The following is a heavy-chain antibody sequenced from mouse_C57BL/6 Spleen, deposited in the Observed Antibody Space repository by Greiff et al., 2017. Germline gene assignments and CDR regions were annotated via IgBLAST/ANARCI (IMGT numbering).Heavy chain of an antibody. CDR1: GYAFSSSW. Sequence: QVQLQQSGPELVKPGASVKISCKASGYAFSSSWMNWVKQRPGKGLEWIGRIYPGDGDTNYNGKFKGKATLTADKSSSTAYMQLSSLTSEDSAVYFCARSGSEYGSGYFDVWGTGTTVTVSS. J-gene: IGHJ1*03. V-gene: IGHV1-82*01. CDR2: IYPGDGDT. D-gene: IGHD1-1*01. CDR3: ARSGSEYGSGYFDV.